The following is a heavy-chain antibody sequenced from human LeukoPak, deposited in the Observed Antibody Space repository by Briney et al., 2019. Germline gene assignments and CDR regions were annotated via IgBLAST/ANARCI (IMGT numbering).Heavy chain of an antibody. J-gene: IGHJ4*02. CDR2: INPNSGGT. V-gene: IGHV1-2*04. CDR1: GYTFTSYG. CDR3: ARGAVADTLLRY. D-gene: IGHD6-19*01. Sequence: ASVKVSCKASGYTFTSYGISWVRQAPGQGLEWMGWINPNSGGTNYAQKFQGWVTMTRDTSISTAYMELSRLRSDDTAVYYCARGAVADTLLRYWGQGTLVTVSS.